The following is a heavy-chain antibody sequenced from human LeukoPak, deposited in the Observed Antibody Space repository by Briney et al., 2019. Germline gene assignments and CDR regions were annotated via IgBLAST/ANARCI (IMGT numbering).Heavy chain of an antibody. D-gene: IGHD4-17*01. Sequence: ASLKVSCKASGYTFTSYDINWVRQATGQGLEWMGWMNPNSGNTGYAQKFQGRVTMTRNTSISTAYMELSSLRSEDTAVYYCARENDDGDLYDYWGQGTLVTVSS. CDR3: ARENDDGDLYDY. J-gene: IGHJ4*02. CDR2: MNPNSGNT. V-gene: IGHV1-8*01. CDR1: GYTFTSYD.